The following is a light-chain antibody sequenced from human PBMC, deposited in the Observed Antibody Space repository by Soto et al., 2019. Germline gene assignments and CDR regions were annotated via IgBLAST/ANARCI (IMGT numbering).Light chain of an antibody. V-gene: IGKV3-11*01. CDR1: QSVSSY. Sequence: EVVLTQSPATLSLSPGERATLSCRASQSVSSYLAWYQQKPGQAPRLLIYDASNRATGIPARFSGSGSGTDFTLLLSSLEPEDFAVYYCQQKTFGQGTKVEMK. J-gene: IGKJ1*01. CDR2: DAS. CDR3: QQKT.